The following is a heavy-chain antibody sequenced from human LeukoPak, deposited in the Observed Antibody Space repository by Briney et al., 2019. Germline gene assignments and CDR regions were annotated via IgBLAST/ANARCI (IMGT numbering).Heavy chain of an antibody. CDR1: GYTFIRYA. D-gene: IGHD3-16*01. CDR3: ARHDNDDDFDY. CDR2: INMYTANP. Sequence: VASVKVSCKVSGYTFIRYAINWLRQVPGQGLEWMGWINMYTANPAYAQGFTERFVFSLDTSVSTAYLEISNLKAEDTAVYYCARHDNDDDFDYWGQGTLVTVSS. J-gene: IGHJ4*02. V-gene: IGHV7-4-1*02.